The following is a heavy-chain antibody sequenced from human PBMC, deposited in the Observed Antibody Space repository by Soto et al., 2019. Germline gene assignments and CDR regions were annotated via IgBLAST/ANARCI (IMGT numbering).Heavy chain of an antibody. CDR1: GFSFSKAW. V-gene: IGHV3-15*07. Sequence: EVQLVESGGGLVKPGGSLRLSCAASGFSFSKAWMNWVRQAPGKGLEWVGRIRSRSGTTDYAAPVKGRFTISRDDSKYTLYLQMNSLKVEDIAVYFCTTSGNPNIVDHWGQGTLVIVSS. CDR2: IRSRSGTT. CDR3: TTSGNPNIVDH. J-gene: IGHJ4*02.